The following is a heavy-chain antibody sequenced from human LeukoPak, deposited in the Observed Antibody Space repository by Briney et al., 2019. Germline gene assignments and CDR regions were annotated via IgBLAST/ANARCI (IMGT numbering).Heavy chain of an antibody. D-gene: IGHD2-15*01. V-gene: IGHV3-23*01. CDR3: AKDTPAVY. CDR1: GFIFSSYV. J-gene: IGHJ4*02. CDR2: ISGSGGTT. Sequence: GGSLRLSCAASGFIFSSYVMTWVRQAPGKGLEWVSGISGSGGTTYYADSVKGRFTISRDNSKNTLYLQMNSLRAEDTAVYYCAKDTPAVYWGQGTLVTVSS.